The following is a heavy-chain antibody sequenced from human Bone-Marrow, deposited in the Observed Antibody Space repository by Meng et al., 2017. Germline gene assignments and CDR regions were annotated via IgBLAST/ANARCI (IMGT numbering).Heavy chain of an antibody. J-gene: IGHJ6*02. CDR1: GGSISSYY. D-gene: IGHD6-19*01. CDR2: IYHSGST. V-gene: IGHV4-59*12. CDR3: ARAYSSGWTYYYYYGMDV. Sequence: SETLSLTCTVSGGSISSYYWSWIRQPAGKGLEWIGEIYHSGSTNYNPSLKSRVTISVDKSKNQFSLKLSSVTAADTAVYYCARAYSSGWTYYYYYGMDVWGQGTTVTVSS.